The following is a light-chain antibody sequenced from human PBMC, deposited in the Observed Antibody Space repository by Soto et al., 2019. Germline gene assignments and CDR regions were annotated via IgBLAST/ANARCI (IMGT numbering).Light chain of an antibody. Sequence: EIVMTQSPANLSVSPGERATVSCRASQSVSSNLAWYQQKPGQGPRLLIYGASTRATSIPARFSGSGSGTEFPLTINSLQSEDFAVYYCQQYNKWPPYTFGQGTKLEIK. J-gene: IGKJ2*01. CDR2: GAS. CDR1: QSVSSN. V-gene: IGKV3-15*01. CDR3: QQYNKWPPYT.